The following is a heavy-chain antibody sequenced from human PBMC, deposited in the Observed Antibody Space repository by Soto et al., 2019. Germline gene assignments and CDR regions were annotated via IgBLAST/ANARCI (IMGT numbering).Heavy chain of an antibody. D-gene: IGHD6-13*01. CDR2: ISYDGSNK. J-gene: IGHJ5*02. CDR3: ASNGMEVDSSSWSHGWFDP. V-gene: IGHV3-30*03. Sequence: GGSLRLSCAASGFTFSSYGMHWVRQAPGKXLEWVAVISYDGSNKYYADSVKGRFTISRDNSKNTLYLQMNSLRAEDTAVYYCASNGMEVDSSSWSHGWFDPWGQGTLVTVSS. CDR1: GFTFSSYG.